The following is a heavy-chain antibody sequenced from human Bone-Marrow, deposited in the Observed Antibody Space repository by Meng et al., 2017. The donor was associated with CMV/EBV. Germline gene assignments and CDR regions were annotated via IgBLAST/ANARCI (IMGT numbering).Heavy chain of an antibody. CDR3: ARVYSSGWADWFDP. J-gene: IGHJ5*02. CDR1: GYTFTSYD. CDR2: MNPNSGNT. V-gene: IGHV1-8*01. Sequence: ASVKVPCKASGYTFTSYDINWVRQATGQGLEWMGWMNPNSGNTGYAQKFQGRVTMTRNTSISTAYMELSSLRSEDTAVYYCARVYSSGWADWFDPWGQGTLVTVSS. D-gene: IGHD6-19*01.